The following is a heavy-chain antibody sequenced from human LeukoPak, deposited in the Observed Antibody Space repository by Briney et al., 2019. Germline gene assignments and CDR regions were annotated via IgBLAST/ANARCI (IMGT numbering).Heavy chain of an antibody. D-gene: IGHD1-26*01. V-gene: IGHV1-3*01. CDR2: INAGNGNT. CDR3: ARDRWWEPTDFSFDY. J-gene: IGHJ4*02. Sequence: ASVRVSCKASGYTFASYAMHWVRQAPGQRLEWMGWINAGNGNTKYSQKFQGRVTITRDTSASTAYMELSSLRSEDTAVYYCARDRWWEPTDFSFDYWGQGTLVTVSS. CDR1: GYTFASYA.